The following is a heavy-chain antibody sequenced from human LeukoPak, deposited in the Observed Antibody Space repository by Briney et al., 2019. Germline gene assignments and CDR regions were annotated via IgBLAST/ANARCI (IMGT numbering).Heavy chain of an antibody. Sequence: SVKVSCKASGGTFSSYAISWVRQAPGQGLEWMGGIIPIFGTANYAQKFQGRVTITADESTSTAYMELSSLRSEDTAVYYCARDPGGWYYSDYYFDYWGQGTLVTVSS. J-gene: IGHJ4*02. CDR2: IIPIFGTA. V-gene: IGHV1-69*01. D-gene: IGHD6-19*01. CDR1: GGTFSSYA. CDR3: ARDPGGWYYSDYYFDY.